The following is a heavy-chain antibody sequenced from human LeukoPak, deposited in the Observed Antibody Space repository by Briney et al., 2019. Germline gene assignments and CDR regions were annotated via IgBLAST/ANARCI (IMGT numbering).Heavy chain of an antibody. V-gene: IGHV3-15*05. CDR3: TRDVIYDSAIYSHGDS. D-gene: IGHD3-16*01. J-gene: IGHJ4*02. Sequence: PGGSLRLSCAASGFTFSNAWMSWVRQAPGKGLEWVGRIKSKTDGGTTDYAAPVKGRFTISRDNSKNRVDLQMNSLRAEDTAVYYCTRDVIYDSAIYSHGDSWGQGTLVTVSS. CDR2: IKSKTDGGTT. CDR1: GFTFSNAW.